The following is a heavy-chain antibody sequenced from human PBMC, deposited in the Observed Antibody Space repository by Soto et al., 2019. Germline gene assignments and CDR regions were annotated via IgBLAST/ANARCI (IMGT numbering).Heavy chain of an antibody. CDR1: ADSFSSYG. Sequence: QVQLVQSGAEVKEPGSAVKVSCKAPADSFSSYGISWVRQSPGQGLEWMGGIFPIFGTTNYAEKFQGRVTISADESTNTAYMELSSLRSEDTALYYGARVFPDGWVEPGVVRGYLDTWGRGTLVTVSS. V-gene: IGHV1-69*01. CDR2: IFPIFGTT. D-gene: IGHD3-3*01. J-gene: IGHJ4*02. CDR3: ARVFPDGWVEPGVVRGYLDT.